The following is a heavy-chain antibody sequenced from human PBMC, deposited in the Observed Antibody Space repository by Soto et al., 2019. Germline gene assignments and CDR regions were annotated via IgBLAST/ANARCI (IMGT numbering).Heavy chain of an antibody. J-gene: IGHJ5*02. D-gene: IGHD5-12*01. Sequence: SETLSLTCSVSGASVAGGSYYWSWVRQPPGKGLEWIGYIPSRGRPFYNPSLTSRGTISADTSKNQLSLQLTSVTAADTAEYYCARDTYSGYDFGLWGQGTLVTVSS. CDR1: GASVAGGSYY. V-gene: IGHV4-30-4*01. CDR3: ARDTYSGYDFGL. CDR2: IPSRGRP.